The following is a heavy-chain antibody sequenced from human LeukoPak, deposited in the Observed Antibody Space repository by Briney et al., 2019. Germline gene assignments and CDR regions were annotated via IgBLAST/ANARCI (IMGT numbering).Heavy chain of an antibody. D-gene: IGHD2-15*01. V-gene: IGHV3-30*18. CDR3: TKESATGSRYSFDY. Sequence: GTSLRLSCAASGFTFSSHGIHWVRRAPGKGLEWVAVVSSDGGTTYYADSVKGRFTISRDNSKNTLYLQMNSLRGEDTAIYYCTKESATGSRYSFDYWGQGTLVTVSS. CDR1: GFTFSSHG. CDR2: VSSDGGTT. J-gene: IGHJ4*02.